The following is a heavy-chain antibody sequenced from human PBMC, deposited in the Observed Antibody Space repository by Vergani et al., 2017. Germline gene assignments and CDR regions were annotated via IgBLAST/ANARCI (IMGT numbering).Heavy chain of an antibody. Sequence: QVQLVQSGAEVKKPGSSVKVSCKASGATFRSNTISWVRQATGQGLEWMGWMNPISGNTGYAQNLQGRLTITRDTSVNTAYMELSSLTSEDMVVYYCVRARRTCTYDHCPRYYYDLWGQGTLVTVSS. D-gene: IGHD2-8*01. CDR1: GATFRSNT. V-gene: IGHV1-8*03. J-gene: IGHJ4*02. CDR3: VRARRTCTYDHCPRYYYDL. CDR2: MNPISGNT.